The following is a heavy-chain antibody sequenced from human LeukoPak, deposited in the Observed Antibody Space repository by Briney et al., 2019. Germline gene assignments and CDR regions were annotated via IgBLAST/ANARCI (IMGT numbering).Heavy chain of an antibody. V-gene: IGHV4-4*07. D-gene: IGHD3-22*01. J-gene: IGHJ1*01. Sequence: SETLSLTCTVSGGSISSYYWSWIRQPAGKGLEWIGRIYTSGSTNDNPSLKSRVTMSVDTSKNQFSLKLSSVTAADTAVYYCARDWEYYDSSGYSEYFQHWGQGTLVTVSS. CDR1: GGSISSYY. CDR3: ARDWEYYDSSGYSEYFQH. CDR2: IYTSGST.